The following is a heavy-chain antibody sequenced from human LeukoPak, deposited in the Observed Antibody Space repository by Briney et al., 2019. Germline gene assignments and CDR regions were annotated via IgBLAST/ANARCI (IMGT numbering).Heavy chain of an antibody. J-gene: IGHJ6*03. Sequence: GGSLRLSCAASGFTFSSYAMSWVRQAPGKGLEWVSAISGSGGSTYYADSVKGRFTISRDNSKNTLYLQMNSLRAEDTAVYYCAREVYDDYYYYYYYMDVWGKGTTVTVSS. CDR1: GFTFSSYA. CDR3: AREVYDDYYYYYYYMDV. CDR2: ISGSGGST. D-gene: IGHD5/OR15-5a*01. V-gene: IGHV3-23*01.